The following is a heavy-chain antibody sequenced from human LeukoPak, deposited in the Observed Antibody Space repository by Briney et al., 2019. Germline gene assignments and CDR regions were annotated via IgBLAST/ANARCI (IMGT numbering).Heavy chain of an antibody. Sequence: GGSLRLSCAASGFTFSNAWMSWVRQAPGKGLEWDGRIKSKTDGGTTDYAAPVRGRFTISRDDSKNTLYLQMNSLKTEHTAVYYCTTDMGFTGYWGQGTLVTVSS. V-gene: IGHV3-15*01. D-gene: IGHD1-14*01. CDR1: GFTFSNAW. CDR2: IKSKTDGGTT. CDR3: TTDMGFTGY. J-gene: IGHJ4*02.